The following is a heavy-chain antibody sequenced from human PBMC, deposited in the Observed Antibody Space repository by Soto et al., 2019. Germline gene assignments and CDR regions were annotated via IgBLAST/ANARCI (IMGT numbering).Heavy chain of an antibody. Sequence: ASVKVSCKASGFTFTNHAMQWVRQALGQRPEWMGWINAGNGNTKYSQKFQGRFTITQDTSANTAYMDLRSLTSEDTAVYYCARGICVAMTASYYFDSWGQGTQVTVSS. CDR1: GFTFTNHA. CDR2: INAGNGNT. J-gene: IGHJ4*02. CDR3: ARGICVAMTASYYFDS. D-gene: IGHD5-12*01. V-gene: IGHV1-3*01.